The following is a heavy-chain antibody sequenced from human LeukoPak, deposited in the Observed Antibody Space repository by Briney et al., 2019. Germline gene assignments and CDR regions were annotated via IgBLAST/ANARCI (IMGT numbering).Heavy chain of an antibody. CDR1: GGSISSSSYY. CDR3: ARLDGSAKATVVTLGAFHI. CDR2: IYYSGST. Sequence: SETLSLTCTVSGGSISSSSYYWGWIRQPQGKGLEWIGSIYYSGSTYYNPSLKSRVTISVDTSKNQFSLKLSSVTAADTAVYYCARLDGSAKATVVTLGAFHIWGQGTMVTVSS. D-gene: IGHD4-23*01. J-gene: IGHJ3*02. V-gene: IGHV4-39*01.